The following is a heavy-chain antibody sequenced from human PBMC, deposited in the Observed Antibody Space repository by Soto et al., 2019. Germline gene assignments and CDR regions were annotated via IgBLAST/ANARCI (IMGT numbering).Heavy chain of an antibody. D-gene: IGHD5-18*01. V-gene: IGHV3-30*18. J-gene: IGHJ4*02. Sequence: QVQLVESGGGVVQPGRSLRLSCAASGFTFSSYGMHWVRQAPGKGLEWVAGISYDGSNKYYADSVKGRFTISRDNSKNTLYMEMNSLRAEDTAVYYCAKDPGWIQLWSGIDYWGQGTLVTVSS. CDR1: GFTFSSYG. CDR2: ISYDGSNK. CDR3: AKDPGWIQLWSGIDY.